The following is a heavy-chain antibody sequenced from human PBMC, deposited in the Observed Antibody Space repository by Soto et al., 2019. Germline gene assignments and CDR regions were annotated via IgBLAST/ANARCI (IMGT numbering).Heavy chain of an antibody. Sequence: QVQLQESGPGLVQPSQTLSLTCSVFGDPVSSGSYYWTWVRQHPVKGLEWIGYIYHTGSTYYNPSLHSRLIMSTDTSKIQFTLLLYSVTAAYTAVYFCAAKLGTTHYFDFWGQGSLVAVSS. J-gene: IGHJ4*02. CDR3: AAKLGTTHYFDF. D-gene: IGHD7-27*01. V-gene: IGHV4-31*03. CDR2: IYHTGST. CDR1: GDPVSSGSYY.